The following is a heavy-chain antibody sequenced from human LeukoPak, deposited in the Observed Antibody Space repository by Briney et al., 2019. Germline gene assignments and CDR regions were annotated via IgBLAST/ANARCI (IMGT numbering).Heavy chain of an antibody. CDR2: ISGYNGKT. Sequence: GASVKVSCKPSGYTFTNYAISWVRQAPGQGLKWMGWISGYNGKTNYAQTPPGRVTMTTDTSPSTIYTDLRSLRSYAQARNYFDRDVEEGYCSGGSCSDYWGQGTLVTVSS. V-gene: IGHV1-18*01. D-gene: IGHD2-15*01. J-gene: IGHJ4*02. CDR3: DRDVEEGYCSGGSCSDY. CDR1: GYTFTNYA.